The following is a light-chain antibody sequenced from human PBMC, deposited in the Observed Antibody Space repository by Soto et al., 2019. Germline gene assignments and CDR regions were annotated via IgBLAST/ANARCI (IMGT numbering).Light chain of an antibody. V-gene: IGKV3-11*01. CDR3: QQRINWTLT. Sequence: EIVLTQSPDTLSLSPGERATLSCRASQSVRSLLAWYQQKPGQAPRLLIYDASNRATGIPARFSGSGSGADFTLTISLLEPEDFAVYYCQQRINWTLTFGGGTKVEIK. J-gene: IGKJ4*01. CDR2: DAS. CDR1: QSVRSL.